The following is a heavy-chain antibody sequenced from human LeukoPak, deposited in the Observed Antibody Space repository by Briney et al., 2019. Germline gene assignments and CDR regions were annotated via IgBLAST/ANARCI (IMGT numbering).Heavy chain of an antibody. D-gene: IGHD5-18*01. CDR1: GFTFSNYN. V-gene: IGHV3-21*06. CDR3: ARDGHSYGFFDY. J-gene: IGHJ4*02. CDR2: ISGRSSSI. Sequence: GGSLRLSCAASGFTFSNYNMNWVRQAPGKGLEWVSSISGRSSSIHYADSVKGRFTISRDNAKNLLYLQMNSLRGEDTAVYYCARDGHSYGFFDYWGQGTLVIVSS.